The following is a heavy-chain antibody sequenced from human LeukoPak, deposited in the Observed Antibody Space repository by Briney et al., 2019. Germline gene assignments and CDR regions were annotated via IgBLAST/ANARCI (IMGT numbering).Heavy chain of an antibody. V-gene: IGHV3-30*02. CDR1: GFIFSSYG. D-gene: IGHD4-17*01. CDR2: IRYDGSNK. Sequence: PGGSLRLSCAASGFIFSSYGMHWVRQAPGKGLEWVAFIRYDGSNKFYADSVKGRFTISRDNSKNTVYLQMNSLRGEDTAIYYCAKDLTTVTSQGDYWGQGTLVTVSS. J-gene: IGHJ4*02. CDR3: AKDLTTVTSQGDY.